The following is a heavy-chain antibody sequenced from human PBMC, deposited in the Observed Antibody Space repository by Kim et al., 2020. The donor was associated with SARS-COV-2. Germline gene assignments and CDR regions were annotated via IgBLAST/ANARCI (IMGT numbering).Heavy chain of an antibody. D-gene: IGHD4-17*01. J-gene: IGHJ4*02. Sequence: GSTYDADSGEGRFTSSRDNSKNTLYLQMNSLRAEDTAVYYCAKDPLTVLASTDWGQGTLVTVSS. CDR2: GST. CDR3: AKDPLTVLASTD. V-gene: IGHV3-23*01.